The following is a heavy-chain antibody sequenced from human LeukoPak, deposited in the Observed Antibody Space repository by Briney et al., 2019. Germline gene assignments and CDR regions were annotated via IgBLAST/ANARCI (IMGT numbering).Heavy chain of an antibody. CDR1: GDSVSSNSAA. D-gene: IGHD3-9*01. CDR2: TYYRSKWYN. Sequence: SRTLSLTCAISGDSVSSNSAAWNWIRQSPSRGLEWLGRTYYRSKWYNDYAVSVKSRITINPDTSKNQFSLKLSSVTAADTAVYYCARDSNGVRIVLRYFDWLSPPLFDYWGQGTLVTVSS. J-gene: IGHJ4*02. CDR3: ARDSNGVRIVLRYFDWLSPPLFDY. V-gene: IGHV6-1*01.